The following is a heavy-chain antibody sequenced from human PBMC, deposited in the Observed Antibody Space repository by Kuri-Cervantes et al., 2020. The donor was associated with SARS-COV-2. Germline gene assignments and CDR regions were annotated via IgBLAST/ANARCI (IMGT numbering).Heavy chain of an antibody. CDR2: ISSSSSYI. CDR3: AILYAATFSFDY. D-gene: IGHD3-9*01. J-gene: IGHJ4*02. V-gene: IGHV3-21*01. CDR1: GFTFSSYS. Sequence: ETLSLTCAASGFTFSSYSMNWVRQAPGKGLEWVSSISSSSSYIYYADSVKGRFTISRDNAKNSLYLQMNSLRAEDTAVYYCAILYAATFSFDYWGQGTLVTVSS.